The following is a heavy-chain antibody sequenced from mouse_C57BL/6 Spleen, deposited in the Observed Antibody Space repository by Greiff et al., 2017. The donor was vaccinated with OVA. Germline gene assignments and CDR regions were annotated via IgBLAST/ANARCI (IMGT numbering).Heavy chain of an antibody. CDR1: GYTFTSYG. CDR3: PIYYYGSSPFAY. V-gene: IGHV1-81*01. D-gene: IGHD1-1*01. Sequence: VQLQQSGAELARPGASVKLSCKASGYTFTSYGISWVKQRTGQGLEWIGEIYPRSGNTYYNEKFKGKATLTADKSSSTAYMELLSLTSEDSAVYFCPIYYYGSSPFAYWGQGTLVTVSA. J-gene: IGHJ3*01. CDR2: IYPRSGNT.